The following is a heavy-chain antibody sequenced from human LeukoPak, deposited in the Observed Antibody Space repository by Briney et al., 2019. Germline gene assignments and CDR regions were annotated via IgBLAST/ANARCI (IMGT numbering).Heavy chain of an antibody. V-gene: IGHV1-8*01. D-gene: IGHD3-22*01. CDR2: MNPNSGNT. CDR3: ARLGDYYDSSGYHWL. J-gene: IGHJ4*02. CDR1: GYTFTTYD. Sequence: GASVKVSCKASGYTFTTYDINWVRQATGQGLEWMGWMNPNSGNTGYAQKFQGRVTMTRSTSINTAYMELSSLRAEDTAVYYCARLGDYYDSSGYHWLWGQGTLVTVSS.